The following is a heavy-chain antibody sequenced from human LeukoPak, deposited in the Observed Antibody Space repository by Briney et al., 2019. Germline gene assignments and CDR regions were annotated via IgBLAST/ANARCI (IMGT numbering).Heavy chain of an antibody. D-gene: IGHD3-22*01. J-gene: IGHJ4*02. V-gene: IGHV4-39*01. CDR2: IYYSGST. Sequence: SETLSLTCTVSGGSISSSSYYWGWIRQPPGKGLEWIGSIYYSGSTYYNPSLKSRVTISVDTSKNQFSLKLSSVTAADTAVYYCARHLLWHYYDSSGYYLRPNTGFDYWGQGTLVTVSS. CDR1: GGSISSSSYY. CDR3: ARHLLWHYYDSSGYYLRPNTGFDY.